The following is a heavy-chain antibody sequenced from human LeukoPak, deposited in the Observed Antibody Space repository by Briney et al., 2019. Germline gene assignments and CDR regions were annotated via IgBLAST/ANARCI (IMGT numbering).Heavy chain of an antibody. CDR3: ARHADILTGYPFDY. J-gene: IGHJ4*02. Sequence: LRLSCAASGFMFSAYAMNWVRQAPGKGLEWIGYIYYSGSTKYNPSLKSRVTISVDTSKNQFSLKLSSVTAADTAVYYCARHADILTGYPFDYWGQGTLVTVSS. CDR1: GFMFSAYA. D-gene: IGHD3-9*01. V-gene: IGHV4-59*08. CDR2: IYYSGST.